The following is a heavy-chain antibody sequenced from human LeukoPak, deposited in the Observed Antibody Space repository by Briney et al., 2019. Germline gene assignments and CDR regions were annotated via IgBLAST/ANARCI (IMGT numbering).Heavy chain of an antibody. Sequence: PGGSLRLSCAASGFTFSNYGMSWVRQAPGKGLEWVSAISGSGGSTYYADSVKGRFTISRDNSKNTLYLQMNSLRAEDTAVYYCAKTESIYYYDSSGYYSDWGQGTLVTVSS. CDR2: ISGSGGST. V-gene: IGHV3-23*01. J-gene: IGHJ4*02. CDR1: GFTFSNYG. CDR3: AKTESIYYYDSSGYYSD. D-gene: IGHD3-22*01.